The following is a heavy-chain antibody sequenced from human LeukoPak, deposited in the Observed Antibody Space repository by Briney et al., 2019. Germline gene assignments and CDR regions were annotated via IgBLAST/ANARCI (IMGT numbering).Heavy chain of an antibody. D-gene: IGHD4-17*01. Sequence: SETLSLTCAVYGGSFSGYYWSWIRQPPGKGLEWIGEINHSGSTNYNPSLKSRVTISVDTSKNQFSLKLSSVTAADTAVYYCARGCVTTTFAYYYYYYYMDVWGKGTTVTVSS. CDR3: ARGCVTTTFAYYYYYYYMDV. V-gene: IGHV4-34*01. CDR1: GGSFSGYY. CDR2: INHSGST. J-gene: IGHJ6*03.